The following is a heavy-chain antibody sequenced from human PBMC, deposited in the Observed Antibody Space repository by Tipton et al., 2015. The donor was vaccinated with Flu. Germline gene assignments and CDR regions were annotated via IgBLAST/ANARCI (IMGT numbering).Heavy chain of an antibody. J-gene: IGHJ5*02. V-gene: IGHV4-30-2*01. D-gene: IGHD2-2*01. Sequence: TLSLTCAVSGDSISGGYSWTWIRQTPGKGLEWVGHIYHSGSTYYNPSLKRRVSMSVDTSKDHFSLTLSSVTAADTALYFCARQTPGGGGDWFDPWGQGTLVTVSS. CDR2: IYHSGST. CDR1: GDSISGGYS. CDR3: ARQTPGGGGDWFDP.